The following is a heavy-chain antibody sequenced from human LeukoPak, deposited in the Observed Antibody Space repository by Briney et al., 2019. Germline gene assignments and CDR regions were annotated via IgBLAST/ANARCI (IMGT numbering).Heavy chain of an antibody. J-gene: IGHJ4*02. CDR1: GYTFTGYY. D-gene: IGHD6-19*01. CDR3: ARDGSGWYYFDY. Sequence: GASVKVSCKASGYTFTGYYMHWVRRAPGQGLEWMGWINPNSGGTDYAQKFQGRVTMTRDTSISTAYMELSRLRSDDTAVYYCARDGSGWYYFDYWGQGTLVTVSS. V-gene: IGHV1-2*02. CDR2: INPNSGGT.